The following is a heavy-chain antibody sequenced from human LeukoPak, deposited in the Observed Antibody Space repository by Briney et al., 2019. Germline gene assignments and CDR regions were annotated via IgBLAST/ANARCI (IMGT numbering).Heavy chain of an antibody. J-gene: IGHJ3*01. Sequence: PGGSLRLSCAASGFTVSSNYMSWVRQAPRKGLEWVSVLSSGGTTYYADSVKGRFTISRDTSKNTLYLQMNSLRAEDTAIYYCARVGDIVGATRSAFDFWGQGTMVTVSS. D-gene: IGHD1-26*01. CDR3: ARVGDIVGATRSAFDF. CDR2: LSSGGTT. V-gene: IGHV3-53*01. CDR1: GFTVSSNY.